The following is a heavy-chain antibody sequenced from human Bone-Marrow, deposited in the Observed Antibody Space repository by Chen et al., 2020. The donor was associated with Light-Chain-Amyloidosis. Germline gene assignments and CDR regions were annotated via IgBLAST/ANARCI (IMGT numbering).Heavy chain of an antibody. Sequence: VQLVESGGGVVQPGGSLRLSYAASGFSVSRSYMSWVRQAPGKGLEWVSLIYSGGSTYYADFVKGRFTISRDSSKNTVYLQMNSLRAEDTALYYCATEGRDPGYSYGYLNYWGQGTLVTVSS. D-gene: IGHD5-18*01. CDR3: ATEGRDPGYSYGYLNY. CDR2: IYSGGST. J-gene: IGHJ4*02. V-gene: IGHV3-53*01. CDR1: GFSVSRSY.